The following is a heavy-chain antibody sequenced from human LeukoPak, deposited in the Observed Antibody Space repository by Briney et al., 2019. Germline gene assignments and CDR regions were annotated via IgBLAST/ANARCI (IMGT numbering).Heavy chain of an antibody. V-gene: IGHV3-48*03. CDR3: ATDVHESYYYDSSGNPSGAVDV. J-gene: IGHJ3*01. D-gene: IGHD3-22*01. CDR2: ISTSGDTM. Sequence: GGSLRLSCAASGFTFRSYEIHWVRQAPGKGLEWISYISTSGDTMYYADSVKGRFTISRDNAKNSVYLHMNSLRAEDTDVSYCATDVHESYYYDSSGNPSGAVDVWGQGATVTLSS. CDR1: GFTFRSYE.